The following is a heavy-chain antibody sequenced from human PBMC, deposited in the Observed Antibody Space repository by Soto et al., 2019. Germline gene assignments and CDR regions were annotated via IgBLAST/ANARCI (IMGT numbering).Heavy chain of an antibody. D-gene: IGHD2-21*01. Sequence: GGSLRLSCTAFGLPHNSFAMMWVRQAPGKGLECVAGIYGNGGGIQYADSVKGRFTISRGNSRSTVYLQMTDLRADDTAVYYCEKYAVYNDGLWLMDHWGQGTQVTVSS. CDR1: GLPHNSFA. CDR3: EKYAVYNDGLWLMDH. J-gene: IGHJ4*02. V-gene: IGHV3-23*05. CDR2: IYGNGGGI.